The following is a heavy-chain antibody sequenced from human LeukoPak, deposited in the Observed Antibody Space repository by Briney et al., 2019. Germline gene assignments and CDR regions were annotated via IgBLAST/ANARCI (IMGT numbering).Heavy chain of an antibody. D-gene: IGHD6-13*01. CDR2: ISSSSSYI. CDR3: VGYSSSWGDYYGMDV. CDR1: GFTFSSYS. J-gene: IGHJ6*02. Sequence: PGGSLRLSCAASGFTFSSYSMNWVRQAPGKGLEWVSSISSSSSYIYYADSVKGRFTISRDNAKNSLYLQMNSLRAEDTAVYYCVGYSSSWGDYYGMDVWGQGTTVTVSS. V-gene: IGHV3-21*01.